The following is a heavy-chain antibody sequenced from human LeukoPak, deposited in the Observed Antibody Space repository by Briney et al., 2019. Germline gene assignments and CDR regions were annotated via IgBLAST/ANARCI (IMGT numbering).Heavy chain of an antibody. Sequence: ASVKVSCKASGYTFTSYYMHWVRQAPGQGLEWMGIINPSGGSTSYAQKFQGRVTMTRDTSTSTVYMELSSLRSEDTAVYYCAGELRFLEWLLDGAFDIWGQGTMVTVSS. CDR3: AGELRFLEWLLDGAFDI. J-gene: IGHJ3*02. CDR2: INPSGGST. D-gene: IGHD3-3*01. V-gene: IGHV1-46*01. CDR1: GYTFTSYY.